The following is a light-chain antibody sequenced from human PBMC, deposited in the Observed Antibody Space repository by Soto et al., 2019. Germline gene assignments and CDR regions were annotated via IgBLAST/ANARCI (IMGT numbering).Light chain of an antibody. Sequence: DIQMTQSPSSLSASVGDRVTITCRASQKISTSLNWYQQKPGKAPKLLIYAASSLQSGVPSRFSGSASGTDFTLTISSLQPEDFATYSCQQSYSTPPTFGQGTKVEIK. CDR1: QKISTS. CDR2: AAS. J-gene: IGKJ1*01. V-gene: IGKV1-39*01. CDR3: QQSYSTPPT.